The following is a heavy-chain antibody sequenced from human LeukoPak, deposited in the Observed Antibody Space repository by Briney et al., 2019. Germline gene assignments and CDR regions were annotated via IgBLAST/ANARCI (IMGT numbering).Heavy chain of an antibody. CDR3: ARDRRGWYQIYPLAFDI. CDR2: ISSSSSYI. V-gene: IGHV3-21*01. CDR1: GFTFSSYS. Sequence: PGGSLRLSCAASGFTFSSYSMNWVRQAPGKGLEWVSSISSSSSYIYYADSVKGRFTISRDNAKNSLYLQMNSLRAEDTAVYYCARDRRGWYQIYPLAFDIWGQGTMVTVSS. D-gene: IGHD6-19*01. J-gene: IGHJ3*02.